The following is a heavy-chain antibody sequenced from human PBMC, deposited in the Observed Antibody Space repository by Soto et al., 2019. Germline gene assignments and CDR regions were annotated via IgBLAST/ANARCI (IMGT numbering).Heavy chain of an antibody. Sequence: QVQLVQSGAEVKKPGASVKVSCKASGYTFTTYGINWVRQAPGQGLEWMGWISAYNGDTNYAQNLQGRVTMTTDTSTRTAYMELRSLRYDDTAVYYCARDLIAVRPGWFDPLGQGTLVTVSS. V-gene: IGHV1-18*01. J-gene: IGHJ5*02. CDR3: ARDLIAVRPGWFDP. D-gene: IGHD6-6*01. CDR2: ISAYNGDT. CDR1: GYTFTTYG.